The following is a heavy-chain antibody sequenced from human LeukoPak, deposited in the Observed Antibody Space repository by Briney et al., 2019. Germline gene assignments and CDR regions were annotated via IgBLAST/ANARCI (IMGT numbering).Heavy chain of an antibody. V-gene: IGHV3-23*01. Sequence: PGGSLRLSCAASGFIFSTYPMSWVRQAPGKGLEWVSAITGSGDSTFYADSVKGRCTISRDNSKNTLSPQMNTLRAEDTAVYYCAKENPVGGTNYFDYWGQGTLVTVSS. D-gene: IGHD1-26*01. J-gene: IGHJ4*02. CDR1: GFIFSTYP. CDR2: ITGSGDST. CDR3: AKENPVGGTNYFDY.